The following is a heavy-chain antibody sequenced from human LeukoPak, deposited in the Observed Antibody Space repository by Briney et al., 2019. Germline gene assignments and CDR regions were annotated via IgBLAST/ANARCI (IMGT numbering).Heavy chain of an antibody. Sequence: ASVKVSCKVSGYTLTELSMHWVRQAPGKGLEWMGWINTNTGNPTYAQGFTGRFVFSLDTSVSTAYLQISSLKAEDTAVYYCARAIMITFGGVIDDAFDIWGQGTMVTVSS. CDR3: ARAIMITFGGVIDDAFDI. CDR1: GYTLTELS. D-gene: IGHD3-16*02. CDR2: INTNTGNP. V-gene: IGHV7-4-1*02. J-gene: IGHJ3*02.